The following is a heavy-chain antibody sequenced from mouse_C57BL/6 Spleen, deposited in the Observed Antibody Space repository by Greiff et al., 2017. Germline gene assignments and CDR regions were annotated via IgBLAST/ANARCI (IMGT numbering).Heavy chain of an antibody. CDR3: ARGRDYGSGYVLAWFAY. Sequence: QVQLKESGPELVKPGASVKISCKASGYTFTDYYINWVKQRPGQGLAWIGWIFPGSGSTYYNEKFKGKATLTVDKSSSTAYMLLSSLTSEDSAVYFCARGRDYGSGYVLAWFAYWGQGTLVTVSA. V-gene: IGHV1-75*01. J-gene: IGHJ3*01. D-gene: IGHD1-1*01. CDR2: IFPGSGST. CDR1: GYTFTDYY.